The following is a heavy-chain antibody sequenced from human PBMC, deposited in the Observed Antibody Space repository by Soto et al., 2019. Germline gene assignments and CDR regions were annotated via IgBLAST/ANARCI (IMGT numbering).Heavy chain of an antibody. CDR1: GFTFYTFA. D-gene: IGHD3-10*01. CDR3: TKDRPNFFGSEGAYYKEGGDS. J-gene: IGHJ5*01. V-gene: IGHV3-23*01. CDR2: ITGKGDVT. Sequence: EVHLLESGGGLVQPGGSLRLSCAASGFTFYTFAMSWVRQAPGRGLEWVSSITGKGDVTFYPDSVKGRFTMSRDNSKNTLYLQMNSLRVEDTALYYCTKDRPNFFGSEGAYYKEGGDSWGQGTLVTVSS.